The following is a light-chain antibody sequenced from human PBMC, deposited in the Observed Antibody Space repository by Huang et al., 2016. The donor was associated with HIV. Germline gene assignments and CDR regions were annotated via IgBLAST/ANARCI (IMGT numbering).Light chain of an antibody. V-gene: IGKV3-15*01. J-gene: IGKJ4*01. Sequence: SHSVDSDLAWYQQKPGQAPRLLIYDASTRATGISAKFNGTGSGTEFSLSITNLQSEDFAVYYCQQYNDWPPLTFGGGTKVEI. CDR1: HSVDSD. CDR3: QQYNDWPPLT. CDR2: DAS.